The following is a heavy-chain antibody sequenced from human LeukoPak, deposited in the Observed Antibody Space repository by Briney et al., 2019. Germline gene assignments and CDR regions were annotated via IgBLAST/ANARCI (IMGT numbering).Heavy chain of an antibody. J-gene: IGHJ1*01. Sequence: PSETLSLTCTVSGDSVSSSTFHWGWIRQTPERGLEWIGSIYFGRSTYYNPSLMSRVTISGDMSKNQFSLKVNPVTAADTAVYFCARGIPVAGNEYFHHWGQGTLVIVSS. CDR1: GDSVSSSTFH. D-gene: IGHD6-19*01. CDR3: ARGIPVAGNEYFHH. V-gene: IGHV4-39*07. CDR2: IYFGRST.